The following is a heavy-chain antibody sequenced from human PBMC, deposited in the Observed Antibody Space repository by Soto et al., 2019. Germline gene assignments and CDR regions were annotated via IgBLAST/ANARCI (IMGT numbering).Heavy chain of an antibody. V-gene: IGHV4-59*01. CDR1: GGSISSYY. D-gene: IGHD3-3*01. CDR2: IYYSGST. Sequence: SETLSLTCTVSGGSISSYYWSWIRQPPGKGLEWIGYIYYSGSTNYNPSLKSRVTISVDTSKNQFSLNLSSVTAADTAVFFCAVGEILGYSSYYDFWSGYYPSHYFDYWGQGTLVTVSS. J-gene: IGHJ4*02. CDR3: AVGEILGYSSYYDFWSGYYPSHYFDY.